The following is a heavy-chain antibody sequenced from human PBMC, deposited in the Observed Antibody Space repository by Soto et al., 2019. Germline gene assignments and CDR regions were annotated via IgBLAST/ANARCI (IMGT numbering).Heavy chain of an antibody. V-gene: IGHV3-30*18. CDR2: ISFDGNTK. D-gene: IGHD3-9*01. J-gene: IGHJ4*02. CDR1: GFTFSNYG. Sequence: QVQLVESGGGVVQPGRSLRLSCAASGFTFSNYGMHWVRQAPGKGLEWVAVISFDGNTKYYGDSVNGRFIVSRDNSKNILNVQMNSLRPEDTAVYYCVKSKDLTGNDFKFDHWGQGTLVTVT. CDR3: VKSKDLTGNDFKFDH.